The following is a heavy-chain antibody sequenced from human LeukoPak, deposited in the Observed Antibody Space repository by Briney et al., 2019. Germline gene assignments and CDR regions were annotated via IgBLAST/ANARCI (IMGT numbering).Heavy chain of an antibody. J-gene: IGHJ4*02. V-gene: IGHV1-2*02. CDR3: ARDDYGDLQYFEN. CDR2: INPNDGGT. Sequence: ASVKVSCKASGYTFTDYFLHWVRQAPGQGLEWMGWINPNDGGTLHAQKFQGRVTMTSDSSITTAYMELNGLRSDDTAVYYCARDDYGDLQYFENWGQGTLVTVSS. CDR1: GYTFTDYF. D-gene: IGHD4-17*01.